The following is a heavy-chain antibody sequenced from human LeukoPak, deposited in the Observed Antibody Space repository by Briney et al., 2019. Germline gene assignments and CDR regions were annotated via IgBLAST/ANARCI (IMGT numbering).Heavy chain of an antibody. CDR3: ATIRADYQPFDY. D-gene: IGHD4-17*01. Sequence: SETLSLTCSVSGGSISSSNYCWGWIRQPPGKGLEWLASIFNSKRTYYNPSLESRLTISADTSENQFSLRLTSVTAADTAVYYCATIRADYQPFDYWGQGTLVTVSS. V-gene: IGHV4-39*01. CDR1: GGSISSSNYC. J-gene: IGHJ4*02. CDR2: IFNSKRT.